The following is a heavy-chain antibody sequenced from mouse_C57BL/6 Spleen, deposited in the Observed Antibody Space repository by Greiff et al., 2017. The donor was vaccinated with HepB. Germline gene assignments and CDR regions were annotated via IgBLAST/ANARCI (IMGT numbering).Heavy chain of an antibody. D-gene: IGHD1-1*01. CDR1: GYAFSSYW. Sequence: QVQLKQSGAELVKPGASVKISCKASGYAFSSYWMNWVKQRPGKGLEWIGQIYPGDGDTNYNGKFKGKATLTADKSSSTAYMQLSSLTSEDSAVYFCARGSSPPYAMDYWGQGTSVTVSS. CDR3: ARGSSPPYAMDY. CDR2: IYPGDGDT. J-gene: IGHJ4*01. V-gene: IGHV1-80*01.